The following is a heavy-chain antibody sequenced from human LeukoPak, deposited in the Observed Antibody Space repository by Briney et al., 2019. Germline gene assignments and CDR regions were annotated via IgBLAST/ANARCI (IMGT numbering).Heavy chain of an antibody. V-gene: IGHV3-23*01. D-gene: IGHD3-22*01. CDR3: AKDGITYYYDSSGSQGVDY. CDR2: ISGSGGST. J-gene: IGHJ4*02. CDR1: GFTFSSYA. Sequence: GGSLRLSCAASGFTFSSYAMSWVRQAPGKGLEWVSAISGSGGSTYYADSVKGRFTISRDNSMNTLYLQMNSLRAEDTAVYYCAKDGITYYYDSSGSQGVDYWGQGTLVTVSS.